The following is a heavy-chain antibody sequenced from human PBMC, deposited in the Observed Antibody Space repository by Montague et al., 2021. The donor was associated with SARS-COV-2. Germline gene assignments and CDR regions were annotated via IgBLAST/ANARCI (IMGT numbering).Heavy chain of an antibody. V-gene: IGHV4-34*01. CDR1: GGSFSDYY. CDR3: ARERQGNYFHYYGLDV. Sequence: SETLSLTCAVYGGSFSDYYWSWIRQPPGKGLEWMGEINHSGSTGYNPSLKSRVTVSVDTSKNQFFLRLTSVTAADTAVYYCARERQGNYFHYYGLDVWGQGTTVTVSS. D-gene: IGHD1-1*01. CDR2: INHSGST. J-gene: IGHJ6*02.